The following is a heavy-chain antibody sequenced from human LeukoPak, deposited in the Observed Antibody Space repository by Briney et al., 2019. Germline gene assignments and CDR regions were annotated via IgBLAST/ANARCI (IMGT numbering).Heavy chain of an antibody. J-gene: IGHJ4*02. V-gene: IGHV1-2*02. CDR2: INPNSGGT. Sequence: ASVKVSCKASGYTFTGYYMHWVRQAPGQGLEWMGWINPNSGGTNYAQKLQGRVTMTTDTSTSTAYMELRSLRSDDTAVYYCAREALQGVIVHFDYWGQGTLVTVSS. CDR3: AREALQGVIVHFDY. CDR1: GYTFTGYY. D-gene: IGHD3-16*02.